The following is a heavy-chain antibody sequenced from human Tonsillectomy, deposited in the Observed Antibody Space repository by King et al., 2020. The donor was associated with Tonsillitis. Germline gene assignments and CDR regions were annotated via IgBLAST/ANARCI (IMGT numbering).Heavy chain of an antibody. CDR2: ISGNGDAV. Sequence: VQLVESGGGLVQPGGSRRLSCAASGITLRNYAMTWVRQAPGRGLQWVASISGNGDAVDYADSVKGRFPISRDTSSNTVDLQLNSLRGGDTAVYYGARYLRPLVFTISDGCLHMWGQGTMVTVSS. V-gene: IGHV3-23*04. D-gene: IGHD3-10*01. CDR1: GITLRNYA. J-gene: IGHJ3*02. CDR3: ARYLRPLVFTISDGCLHM.